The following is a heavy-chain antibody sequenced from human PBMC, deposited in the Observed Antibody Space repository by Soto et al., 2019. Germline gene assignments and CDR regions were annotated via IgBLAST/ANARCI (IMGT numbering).Heavy chain of an antibody. CDR1: GSTFSRDS. Sequence: GGSLRLSCAASGSTFSRDSMHWVRQAPGRGLEWVASISYDGRNTYHPDSVKGRFTISRDNSKSTLSLQMNSLRGEDTAVYYCARDRLRLNYFDYWGQGALVTLSS. D-gene: IGHD5-12*01. J-gene: IGHJ4*02. CDR3: ARDRLRLNYFDY. CDR2: ISYDGRNT. V-gene: IGHV3-30*04.